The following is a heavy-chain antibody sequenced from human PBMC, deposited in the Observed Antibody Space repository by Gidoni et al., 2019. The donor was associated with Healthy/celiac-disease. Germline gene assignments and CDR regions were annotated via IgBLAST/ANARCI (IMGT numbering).Heavy chain of an antibody. Sequence: LVQPGGSLRLSCSASGFTFSRYAMRWVRQAPGKGLEWVSAISGSGGSTYYADSVKGRFTISRDNSKNTLYLQMNSLRAEDTAVYYCAKGRDIVVVPAAISTPCDYWGQGTLVTVSS. CDR1: GFTFSRYA. J-gene: IGHJ4*02. V-gene: IGHV3-23*01. D-gene: IGHD2-2*01. CDR3: AKGRDIVVVPAAISTPCDY. CDR2: ISGSGGST.